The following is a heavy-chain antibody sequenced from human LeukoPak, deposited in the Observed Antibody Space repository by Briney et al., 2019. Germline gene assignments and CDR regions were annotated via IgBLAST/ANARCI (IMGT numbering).Heavy chain of an antibody. CDR1: GFTFSSYA. Sequence: PGGSLRLSCSASGFTFSSYAMHWVRQAPGKGLEYVSSISSNGGSTYYADSVKGRFTISRDNSKSTLFLQMSSLRTEDTAVYYCASPYSGYDYNFDHWGQGTLVTVSS. CDR3: ASPYSGYDYNFDH. D-gene: IGHD5-12*01. CDR2: ISSNGGST. V-gene: IGHV3-64D*06. J-gene: IGHJ4*02.